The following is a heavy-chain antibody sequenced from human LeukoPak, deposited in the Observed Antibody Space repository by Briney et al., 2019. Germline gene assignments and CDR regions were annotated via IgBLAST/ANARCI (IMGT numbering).Heavy chain of an antibody. J-gene: IGHJ4*02. CDR1: GITFSSYS. CDR3: ARDPTELQLLSYYFDY. V-gene: IGHV3-23*01. Sequence: GGSLRLSCAASGITFSSYSMSWVRQAPGKGREWVSSISFSGITTYYADSVKGRFTVSRDNSKNTLYLQMDGLRAEDTAVYYCARDPTELQLLSYYFDYWGQGTLVAVSS. CDR2: ISFSGITT. D-gene: IGHD2-2*01.